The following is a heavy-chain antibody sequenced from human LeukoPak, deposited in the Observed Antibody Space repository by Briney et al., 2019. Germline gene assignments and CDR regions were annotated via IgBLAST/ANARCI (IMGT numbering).Heavy chain of an antibody. D-gene: IGHD6-13*01. CDR2: INPSGGST. Sequence: ASVKVSCKASGYTFTSYYMHWVRQAPGQGLEWMGIINPSGGSTSYAQKFQGRVTMTRDTSTSTVYMELSSLRSEDTAVYYCARVILSGYSSSWYSNWFDPWGQGTLVTVSS. V-gene: IGHV1-46*01. J-gene: IGHJ5*02. CDR1: GYTFTSYY. CDR3: ARVILSGYSSSWYSNWFDP.